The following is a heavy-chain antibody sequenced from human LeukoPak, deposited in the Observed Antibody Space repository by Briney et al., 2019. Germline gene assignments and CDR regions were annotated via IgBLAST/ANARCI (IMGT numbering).Heavy chain of an antibody. V-gene: IGHV4-31*03. J-gene: IGHJ5*02. CDR1: AASVISGNYL. CDR2: IHYSGST. D-gene: IGHD5-12*01. Sequence: SDTLSLTCTLSAASVISGNYLWSWIRPHPRKGREWMGYIHYSGSTYYNPSLKSRVTISVDTSKSQISLKLSSVTAADTAVYYCARDARPGSGHGFDPWGQGTLVTVSS. CDR3: ARDARPGSGHGFDP.